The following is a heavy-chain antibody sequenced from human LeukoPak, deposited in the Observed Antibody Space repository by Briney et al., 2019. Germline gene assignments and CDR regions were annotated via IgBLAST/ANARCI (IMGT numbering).Heavy chain of an antibody. D-gene: IGHD2-15*01. CDR1: GGSISSYY. CDR2: IYYSGST. V-gene: IGHV4-59*12. Sequence: SETLSLTCTVSGGSISSYYWSWIRQPPGKGLEWIGYIYYSGSTYYNPSLKSRVTISVHTSKNQFSLKLSSVTAADTAVYYCARGPDCSGGSCYSANYYYYMDVWGKGTTVTISS. J-gene: IGHJ6*03. CDR3: ARGPDCSGGSCYSANYYYYMDV.